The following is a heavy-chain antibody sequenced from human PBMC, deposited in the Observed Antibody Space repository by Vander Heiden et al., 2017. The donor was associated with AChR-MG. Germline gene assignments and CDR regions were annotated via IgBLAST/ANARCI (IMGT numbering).Heavy chain of an antibody. V-gene: IGHV1-2*02. CDR1: GYTFTGYY. CDR2: INPNSGGT. D-gene: IGHD1-26*01. J-gene: IGHJ4*02. CDR3: ASGGSYGHHWGFGY. Sequence: QVQLVQSGAELQKPGASVTVPCKASGYTFTGYYMHWVRQAPGQGLEWMGWINPNSGGTNYAQKVQGRVTMTRDTSISTAYMELSRLRSDDTAVYYCASGGSYGHHWGFGYWGQGTLVTVSS.